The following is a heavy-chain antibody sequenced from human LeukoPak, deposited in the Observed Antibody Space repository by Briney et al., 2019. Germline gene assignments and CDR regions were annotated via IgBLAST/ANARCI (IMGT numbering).Heavy chain of an antibody. CDR2: ISGSGGST. CDR3: AKEGSGWYYFDY. J-gene: IGHJ4*02. CDR1: GFTFSSYA. V-gene: IGHV3-23*01. D-gene: IGHD6-19*01. Sequence: GGALRLSCAASGFTFSSYAMSWVRQAPGKGLEWVSAISGSGGSTYYADSVKGRFTISRDNSKNTLYLQMNSLRAEHTAVYYCAKEGSGWYYFDYWGQGTLVSVSS.